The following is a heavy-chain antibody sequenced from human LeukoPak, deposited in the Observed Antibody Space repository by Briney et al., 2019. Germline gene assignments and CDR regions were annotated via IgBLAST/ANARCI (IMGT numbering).Heavy chain of an antibody. V-gene: IGHV4-39*07. D-gene: IGHD2-15*01. CDR2: IYYSGST. J-gene: IGHJ5*02. Sequence: SETLSLTCTVSGGSISSSSYYWGWIRQPPGKGLEWIGSIYYSGSTNYDPSLKSRVTISVDTSKNQFSLKLSSVTAADTAVYYCARGSLGREGSAFLKTWGQGILATVSS. CDR1: GGSISSSSYY. CDR3: ARGSLGREGSAFLKT.